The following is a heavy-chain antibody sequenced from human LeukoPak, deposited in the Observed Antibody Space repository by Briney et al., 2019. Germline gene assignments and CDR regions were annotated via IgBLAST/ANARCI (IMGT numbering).Heavy chain of an antibody. J-gene: IGHJ4*02. CDR3: ARDIGYYYDSSGSHLDY. CDR2: ISSSGSTI. CDR1: GFTFSDYY. V-gene: IGHV3-11*01. Sequence: GSLRLSCSASGFTFSDYYMSWMRQAPGKGVEWVSYISSSGSTIYYAGSVKGRFTISRDNAKNSLYLQMNSLRAEDTAVYYCARDIGYYYDSSGSHLDYWGQGTLVTVSS. D-gene: IGHD3-22*01.